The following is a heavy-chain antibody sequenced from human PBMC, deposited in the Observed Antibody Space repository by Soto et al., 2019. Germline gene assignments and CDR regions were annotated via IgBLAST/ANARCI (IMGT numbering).Heavy chain of an antibody. CDR1: GDSVSSPYW. CDR3: ARSAGWYAVHS. Sequence: QVQLQESGPGLVKPSGTLSLTCAVSGDSVSSPYWWCWVRQPPGKGLEWIGEVFHTGTTSYNPSLRXRVTISMDKSNNQFSLDLSSVTAADTVVYYCARSAGWYAVHSWGPGTLVVVSS. D-gene: IGHD6-19*01. CDR2: VFHTGTT. J-gene: IGHJ4*02. V-gene: IGHV4-4*02.